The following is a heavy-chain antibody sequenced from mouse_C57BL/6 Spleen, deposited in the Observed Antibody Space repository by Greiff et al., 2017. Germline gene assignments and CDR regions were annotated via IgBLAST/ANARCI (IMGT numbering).Heavy chain of an antibody. D-gene: IGHD2-3*01. CDR3: ARKNYDGYYFDY. Sequence: VQLQQSGPELVKPGASVKISCKASGYAFSSSWMNWVKQRPGKGLEWIGRIYPGDGDTNYNGKFKGKATLTADKSSSTAYMQLSSLTSEDSAVYVCARKNYDGYYFDYWGQGTTLTVSS. CDR1: GYAFSSSW. J-gene: IGHJ2*01. CDR2: IYPGDGDT. V-gene: IGHV1-82*01.